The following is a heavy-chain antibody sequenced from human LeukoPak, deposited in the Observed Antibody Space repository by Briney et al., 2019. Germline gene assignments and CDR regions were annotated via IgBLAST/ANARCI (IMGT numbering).Heavy chain of an antibody. Sequence: PSGTLSLTCTVSGGSISSYYWSWIRQPPGKGLEWIGYINYSGSTYYNPSLKSRVTISVDTSKNQFSLKLNSVTAADTAVYYCATGALMTNFDYWGQGTLVTVSS. CDR2: INYSGST. CDR3: ATGALMTNFDY. V-gene: IGHV4-59*08. D-gene: IGHD3-16*01. J-gene: IGHJ4*02. CDR1: GGSISSYY.